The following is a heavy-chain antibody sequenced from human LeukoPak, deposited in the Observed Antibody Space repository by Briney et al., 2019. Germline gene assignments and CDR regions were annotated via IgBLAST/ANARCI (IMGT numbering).Heavy chain of an antibody. CDR1: GGSISSSSYY. CDR2: IYYSGST. D-gene: IGHD1-26*01. Sequence: SETLSLTCTVSGGSISSSSYYWGWVRQPPGKGLEWIGGIYYSGSTYYNPSLKSRVTISVDTSKNQFSLKLSSVTAADTAVYYCARQVGATYFDYWGQGTLVTVSS. J-gene: IGHJ4*02. CDR3: ARQVGATYFDY. V-gene: IGHV4-39*01.